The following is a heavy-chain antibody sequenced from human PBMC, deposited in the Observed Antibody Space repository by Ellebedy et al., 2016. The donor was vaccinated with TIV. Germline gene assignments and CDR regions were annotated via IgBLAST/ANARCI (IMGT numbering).Heavy chain of an antibody. Sequence: PGGSLRLSCAASGFTFSGSAMPWVRQASGQGLEWVVRIRSKANSYATAYAASVKGRFTISRDDSTNTAYLQMNSLETEDTAVYYCTRGSSDSSAYYYGYWGQGTLVTVSS. CDR3: TRGSSDSSAYYYGY. J-gene: IGHJ4*02. CDR1: GFTFSGSA. CDR2: IRSKANSYAT. V-gene: IGHV3-73*01. D-gene: IGHD3-22*01.